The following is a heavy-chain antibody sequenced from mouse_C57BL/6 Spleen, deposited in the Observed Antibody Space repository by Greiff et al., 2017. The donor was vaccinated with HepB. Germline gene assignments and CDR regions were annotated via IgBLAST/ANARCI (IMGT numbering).Heavy chain of an antibody. CDR3: ANYYGSSLYYFDY. D-gene: IGHD1-1*01. J-gene: IGHJ2*01. CDR2: IYPGDGDT. V-gene: IGHV1-82*01. CDR1: GYAFSSSW. Sequence: VHLVESGPELVKPGASVKISCKASGYAFSSSWMNWVKQRPGKGLEWIGRIYPGDGDTNYNGKFKGKATLTADKSSSTAYMQLSSLTSEDSAVYFCANYYGSSLYYFDYWGQGTTLTVSS.